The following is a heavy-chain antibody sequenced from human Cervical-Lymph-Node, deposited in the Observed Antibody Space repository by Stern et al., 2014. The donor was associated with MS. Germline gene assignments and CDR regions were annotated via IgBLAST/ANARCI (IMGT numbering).Heavy chain of an antibody. CDR3: ARYRYYDSSGYLG. Sequence: MQLVESGAEVKKPGASVKVSCKASGGTFSSYAISWVRQAPGQGLEWMGGINPSFGTANDAQKFQGRVTITADESTSTAYMELSSLRSEDTAVYYCARYRYYDSSGYLGWGQGTLVTVSS. CDR1: GGTFSSYA. V-gene: IGHV1-69*01. CDR2: INPSFGTA. J-gene: IGHJ4*02. D-gene: IGHD3-22*01.